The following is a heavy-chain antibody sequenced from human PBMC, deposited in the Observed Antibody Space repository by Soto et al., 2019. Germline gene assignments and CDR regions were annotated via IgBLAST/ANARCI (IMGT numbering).Heavy chain of an antibody. CDR3: ARVATIPYAQDADY. CDR1: GGTFRSYA. V-gene: IGHV1-69*13. J-gene: IGHJ4*02. D-gene: IGHD5-12*01. CDR2: IIPIFGTA. Sequence: GASVKVSCKASGGTFRSYAISWVRQAPGQGLEWMGGIIPIFGTANYAQRFQGRVTITADESTSTAYMELSSLRSEDTAVYYCARVATIPYAQDADYWGQGTLVNVSS.